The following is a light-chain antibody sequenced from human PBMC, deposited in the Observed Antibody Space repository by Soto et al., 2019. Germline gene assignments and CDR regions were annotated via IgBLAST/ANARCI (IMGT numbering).Light chain of an antibody. Sequence: EIVLTQSPATLSLSPGERATLSCRASQSVSSNLAWYQQKPGQAPRLLIYGASTRATGIPARFSGSGSGTGFTLTISSLQSEDFAVYYCQQYNNWPLTFGQGTRREIK. J-gene: IGKJ5*01. CDR2: GAS. CDR1: QSVSSN. CDR3: QQYNNWPLT. V-gene: IGKV3-15*01.